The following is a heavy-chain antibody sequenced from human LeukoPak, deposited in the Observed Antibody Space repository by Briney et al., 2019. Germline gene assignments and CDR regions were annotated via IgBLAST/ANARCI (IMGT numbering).Heavy chain of an antibody. CDR3: ARIAAGNYFDY. CDR2: ISPSSHYI. V-gene: IGHV3-21*01. Sequence: GGSLRLSCAGSGFTFSNYSINWVRQAPGKGLEWVSSISPSSHYIYYADSVRGRFTISRDNARNSLYLQMNSLRAEDTAVYYCARIAAGNYFDYWGQGTLITVSS. J-gene: IGHJ4*02. CDR1: GFTFSNYS. D-gene: IGHD6-13*01.